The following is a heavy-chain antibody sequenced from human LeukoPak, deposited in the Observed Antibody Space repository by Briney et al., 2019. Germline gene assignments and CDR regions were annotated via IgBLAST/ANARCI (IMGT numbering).Heavy chain of an antibody. J-gene: IGHJ6*03. V-gene: IGHV4-39*07. CDR3: AIVGVFWSGYYTNYYYYMDV. Sequence: SETLSLTCTVSGGSISSSSYYWGWIRQPPGKGLEWIGSIYYSGSTYYNPSLKSRVTISVDTSKNQFSLKLSSVTAADTAVYYCAIVGVFWSGYYTNYYYYMDVWGKGTTVTVSS. CDR2: IYYSGST. D-gene: IGHD3-3*01. CDR1: GGSISSSSYY.